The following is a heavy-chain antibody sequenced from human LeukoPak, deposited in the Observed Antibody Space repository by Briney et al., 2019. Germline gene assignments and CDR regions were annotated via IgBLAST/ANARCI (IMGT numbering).Heavy chain of an antibody. CDR1: GFTFSSYE. CDR3: ARKYCSSTSCLFDY. V-gene: IGHV3-48*03. CDR2: ISNSGSPI. J-gene: IGHJ4*02. Sequence: GGSLRLSCAASGFTFSSYEMNWVRQAPGKGLEWVSYISNSGSPIYYADSVKGRFTISRDNAKNSLYLQMNSLRAEDKAVYYCARKYCSSTSCLFDYWGQGTLVTVSS. D-gene: IGHD2-2*01.